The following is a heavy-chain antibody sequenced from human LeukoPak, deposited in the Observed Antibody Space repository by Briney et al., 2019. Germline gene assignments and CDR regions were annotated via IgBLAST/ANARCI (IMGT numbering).Heavy chain of an antibody. CDR2: INTDGSST. CDR1: GFTFSGYW. J-gene: IGHJ4*02. V-gene: IGHV3-74*01. D-gene: IGHD3-9*01. Sequence: PGGSLRLSCAASGFTFSGYWMHWVRQAPGKGLVWVSRINTDGSSTTYADSVKGRFTISRDNSKNTLYLQMNSLRAEDTAVYYCAKRPEGGILTGPVDYWGQGTLVTVSS. CDR3: AKRPEGGILTGPVDY.